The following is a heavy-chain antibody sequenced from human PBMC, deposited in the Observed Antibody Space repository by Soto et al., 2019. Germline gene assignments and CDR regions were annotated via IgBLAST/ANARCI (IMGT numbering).Heavy chain of an antibody. CDR2: ISYPGSNK. D-gene: IGHD1-26*01. V-gene: IGHV3-30-3*01. Sequence: PGWSLRLSCAACGFTFCSYAMHWVRQARGKGLEWVAVISYPGSNKYYADSMKGRFTTSRDNSKNTLYLQMNSLRAEDTAVYSCGRGGATNGYYSGMDVWGQGTKVTVSS. J-gene: IGHJ6*01. CDR3: GRGGATNGYYSGMDV. CDR1: GFTFCSYA.